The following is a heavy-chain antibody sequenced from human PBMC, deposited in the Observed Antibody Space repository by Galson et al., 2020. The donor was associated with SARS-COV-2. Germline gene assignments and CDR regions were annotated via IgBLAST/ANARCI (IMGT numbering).Heavy chain of an antibody. Sequence: GESLKISCAASGFTFSSYAMNWVRQGPGKGLEWVSVISGSGGSTYYADSVKGRFTISRDNSKNTLYLQINSLRAEDTAVYYCISSSGYGDAFDIWGQGTMVTVSS. CDR3: ISSSGYGDAFDI. CDR1: GFTFSSYA. D-gene: IGHD3-22*01. J-gene: IGHJ3*02. V-gene: IGHV3-23*01. CDR2: ISGSGGST.